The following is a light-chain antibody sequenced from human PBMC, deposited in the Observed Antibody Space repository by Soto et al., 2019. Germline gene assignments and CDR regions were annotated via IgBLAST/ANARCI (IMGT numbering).Light chain of an antibody. CDR2: GNN. J-gene: IGLJ3*02. V-gene: IGLV1-40*01. CDR3: QSYDSSLSGSWV. Sequence: QSVLTQPPSVSGAPGQRVTMSCTGSSSNIGAGFDVHWYQQLPGTAPRLLIYGNNNRPSGVPDRFSGSKSGTSASLAITGLQADDEADYYCQSYDSSLSGSWVFGGGTKLTVL. CDR1: SSNIGAGFD.